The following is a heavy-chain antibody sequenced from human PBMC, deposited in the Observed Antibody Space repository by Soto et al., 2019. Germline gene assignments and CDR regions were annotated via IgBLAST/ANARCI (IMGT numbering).Heavy chain of an antibody. Sequence: QVQLVQSGVEEKKPGASVKVSCKASGYTFTSYAMHWVRQAPGQRLEWMAWLNAGNGNTKYSQKFQRRVTITRDTSASTAYMGLSSLRSECTAVYYCATSRGYCGGDCSYYFDYWGQGTLVTVSS. D-gene: IGHD2-21*02. CDR1: GYTFTSYA. J-gene: IGHJ4*02. CDR2: LNAGNGNT. V-gene: IGHV1-3*05. CDR3: ATSRGYCGGDCSYYFDY.